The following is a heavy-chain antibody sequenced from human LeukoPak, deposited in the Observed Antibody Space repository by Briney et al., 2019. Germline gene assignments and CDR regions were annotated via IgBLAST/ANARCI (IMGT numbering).Heavy chain of an antibody. CDR1: GFTFSDYY. D-gene: IGHD2/OR15-2a*01. CDR2: ISSSGSTI. CDR3: ARPANHYLHDGFDI. J-gene: IGHJ3*02. V-gene: IGHV3-11*04. Sequence: GGSLRLSCAASGFTFSDYYMSWIRQAPGKGLEWVSYISSSGSTIYYADSVKSRFTISRDNAKNSLYLQMNSLRAEDTAVYYCARPANHYLHDGFDIWGQGTVVTVSS.